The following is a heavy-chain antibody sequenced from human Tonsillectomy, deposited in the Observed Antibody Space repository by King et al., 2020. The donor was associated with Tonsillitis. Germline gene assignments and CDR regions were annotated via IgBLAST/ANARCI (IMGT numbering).Heavy chain of an antibody. D-gene: IGHD3-3*01. Sequence: VQLVQSGAEVKKPGASVKVSCKASGYTFINYGISWVRQAPGQGLEWMGWITAYNGNTNYAQKLQGRVTMTTDASTGTAYMELRSLRSDDTAVYYCARGFNDFWSGRNYYSYYIDVWGNGTTVTVSS. CDR1: GYTFINYG. J-gene: IGHJ6*03. CDR3: ARGFNDFWSGRNYYSYYIDV. V-gene: IGHV1-18*01. CDR2: ITAYNGNT.